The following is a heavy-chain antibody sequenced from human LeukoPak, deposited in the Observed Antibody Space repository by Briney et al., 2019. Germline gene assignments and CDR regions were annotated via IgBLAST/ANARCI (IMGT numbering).Heavy chain of an antibody. J-gene: IGHJ5*02. Sequence: SETLSLTCTVSGGSISSSSYYWGWIRQPPGKGLEWIGSIYYSGNTYYNPSLKSRVTISVDTSKNQFSLKLSSVAAADTAVYYCARHNRHYYDSSGYLWFLGFDPWGQGTLVTVSS. CDR3: ARHNRHYYDSSGYLWFLGFDP. CDR2: IYYSGNT. D-gene: IGHD3-22*01. CDR1: GGSISSSSYY. V-gene: IGHV4-39*01.